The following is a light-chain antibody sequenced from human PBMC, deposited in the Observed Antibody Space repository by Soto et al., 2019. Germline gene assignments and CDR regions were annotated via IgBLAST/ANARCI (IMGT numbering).Light chain of an antibody. CDR3: SSYTRSSTLV. V-gene: IGLV2-14*01. CDR1: SSDVGGYNY. Sequence: QSALTQPASVSGSPGQSITISCTGTSSDVGGYNYVSWYQQHPGKAPKLMIYEVSNRPSGVSNRFSGSKSGNTASLTISGLQADDEAHYYCSSYTRSSTLVFGTGTKVTVI. J-gene: IGLJ1*01. CDR2: EVS.